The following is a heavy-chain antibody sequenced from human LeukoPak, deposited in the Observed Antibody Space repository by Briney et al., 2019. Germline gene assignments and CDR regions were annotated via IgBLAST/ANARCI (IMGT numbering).Heavy chain of an antibody. CDR3: ARGTSGGANTLDP. CDR2: TWYDGSNK. D-gene: IGHD1-26*01. Sequence: PGGSLGLSGTASGFTLKNFGMPWFRQAPGKGLEWVEMTWYDGSNKYYADSVKGRFTISRDNSKNTVSLQMNNLRVEDTAVYYCARGTSGGANTLDPWGQGTLATVSS. J-gene: IGHJ5*02. CDR1: GFTLKNFG. V-gene: IGHV3-33*01.